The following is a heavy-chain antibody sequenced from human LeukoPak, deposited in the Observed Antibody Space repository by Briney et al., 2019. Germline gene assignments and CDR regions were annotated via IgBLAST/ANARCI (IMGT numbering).Heavy chain of an antibody. Sequence: PGESLKISCKGSGYSFTSYWIGWVRQMPGKGLEWMGIIYPGDSDTRYSPSFQGQVTISADKSISTAYLQWSSLKASDTAMYYCARPYLGRGRVKIYGMDVWGQGTTVTVSS. CDR3: ARPYLGRGRVKIYGMDV. CDR2: IYPGDSDT. J-gene: IGHJ6*02. CDR1: GYSFTSYW. V-gene: IGHV5-51*01. D-gene: IGHD3-16*01.